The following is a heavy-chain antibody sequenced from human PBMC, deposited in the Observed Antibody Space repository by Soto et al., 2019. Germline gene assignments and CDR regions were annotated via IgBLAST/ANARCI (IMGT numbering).Heavy chain of an antibody. CDR1: GFTFDSYW. J-gene: IGHJ4*02. CDR3: AREGTGYYPQYYFDC. V-gene: IGHV3-7*01. Sequence: EVQLVESGGGLVQPGGSLRLSCAASGFTFDSYWMSWVRQAPEKGLEWVANIKQDGSEKYYVDSVKGRFTISRDNAKNSLYLQMNSLRAEDTAVYYCAREGTGYYPQYYFDCWGQGTLVTVSS. CDR2: IKQDGSEK. D-gene: IGHD3-9*01.